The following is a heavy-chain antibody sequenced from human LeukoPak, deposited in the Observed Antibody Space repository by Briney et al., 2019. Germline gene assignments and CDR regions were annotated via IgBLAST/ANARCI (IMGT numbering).Heavy chain of an antibody. V-gene: IGHV3-7*01. J-gene: IGHJ4*02. CDR1: GFTFSGHG. CDR3: TRDRSRAEDD. Sequence: GGSLRLSCSASGFTFSGHGMSWVRQAPGKGLEWVANINQGGSDKYYVDSVKGRFTISRDNANNLLYLQMNSLRGEDTAVYYCTRDRSRAEDDWGQGTLVTVSS. D-gene: IGHD1-14*01. CDR2: INQGGSDK.